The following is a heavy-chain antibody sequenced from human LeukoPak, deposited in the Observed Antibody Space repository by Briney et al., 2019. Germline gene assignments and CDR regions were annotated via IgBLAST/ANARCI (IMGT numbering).Heavy chain of an antibody. CDR1: GGTFSSYA. Sequence: SVKVSCKASGGTFSSYAISWVRQAPGQGLEWMGGIIPIFGTANYAQKFQGRVTITADESTSTAYMELSSLRSEDTAVYYCARSYYYGSGSYYDALYYYYYYMDVWGKGTTVTISS. J-gene: IGHJ6*03. CDR3: ARSYYYGSGSYYDALYYYYYYMDV. CDR2: IIPIFGTA. D-gene: IGHD3-10*01. V-gene: IGHV1-69*01.